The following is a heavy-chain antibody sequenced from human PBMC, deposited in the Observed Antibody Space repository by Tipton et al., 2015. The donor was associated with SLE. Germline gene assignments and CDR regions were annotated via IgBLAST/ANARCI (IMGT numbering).Heavy chain of an antibody. J-gene: IGHJ5*02. D-gene: IGHD6-13*01. Sequence: QVQLVQSGAEVKKPGASVKVSCKASGYTFTGYYMHWVRQAPGQGLEWMGWINPNSGGTNYAQKFQGRVTMTRDTSISTAYMEVSSLRSDDTAVYYCARDGRYYRSSWYWFDPWGQGTLVTVSS. CDR2: INPNSGGT. V-gene: IGHV1-2*02. CDR1: GYTFTGYY. CDR3: ARDGRYYRSSWYWFDP.